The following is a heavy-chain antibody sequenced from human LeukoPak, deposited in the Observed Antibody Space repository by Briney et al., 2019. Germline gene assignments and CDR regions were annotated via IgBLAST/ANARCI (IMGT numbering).Heavy chain of an antibody. CDR2: INPSGGST. Sequence: PPASVKVSCKASGYTLTSYYMHWVRQAPGQGLEWMGIINPSGGSTSYAQKFQGRVTMTRDMSTSTVYMELSSLRSEDTAVYYCARDRMYYYDSSGPGNWFDPWGQGTLVTVSS. CDR1: GYTLTSYY. CDR3: ARDRMYYYDSSGPGNWFDP. V-gene: IGHV1-46*01. D-gene: IGHD3-22*01. J-gene: IGHJ5*02.